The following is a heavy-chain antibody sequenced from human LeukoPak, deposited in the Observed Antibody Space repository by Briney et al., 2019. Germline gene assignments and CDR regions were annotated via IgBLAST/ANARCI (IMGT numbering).Heavy chain of an antibody. D-gene: IGHD2-8*01. Sequence: SVKVSXKTSGYAFSSYDINWLRQAPGQGLEWMGWMNPNTGHTGSAEQFQGRVTMTRNTSISTAYMELSSLKSEDTATYYCARGRTDCNNGVCYSNYYYMDVWGKGTTVTVSS. V-gene: IGHV1-8*01. J-gene: IGHJ6*03. CDR2: MNPNTGHT. CDR3: ARGRTDCNNGVCYSNYYYMDV. CDR1: GYAFSSYD.